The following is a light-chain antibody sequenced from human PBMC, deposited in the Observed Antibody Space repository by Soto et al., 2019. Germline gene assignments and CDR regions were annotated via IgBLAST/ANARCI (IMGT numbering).Light chain of an antibody. V-gene: IGLV1-44*01. J-gene: IGLJ2*01. CDR2: DNN. Sequence: QSVLTQPPSASGTPGQRVTIACSGRSSNIARNSVNWYQQLPGTAPKLLIYDNNQRPSGVPDRFSGSKSGTSASLAISGLQSEDEADYYCAAWDDSLSGVVFGGGTKLTVL. CDR3: AAWDDSLSGVV. CDR1: SSNIARNS.